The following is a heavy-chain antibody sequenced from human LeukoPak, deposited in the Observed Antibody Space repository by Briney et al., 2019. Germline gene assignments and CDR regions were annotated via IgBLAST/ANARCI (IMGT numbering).Heavy chain of an antibody. V-gene: IGHV4-30-2*01. J-gene: IGHJ4*02. CDR3: ARSLIAAAGSPFDY. CDR1: GVSISSSGYY. D-gene: IGHD6-13*01. CDR2: IYHSGST. Sequence: SQTLSLTCTVSGVSISSSGYYWTWIRQPPGKGLEWIGYIYHSGSTYYNTSLESRATISVDKSKNQFSLKLSSVTAADTAVYYCARSLIAAAGSPFDYWGQGTRSPSPQ.